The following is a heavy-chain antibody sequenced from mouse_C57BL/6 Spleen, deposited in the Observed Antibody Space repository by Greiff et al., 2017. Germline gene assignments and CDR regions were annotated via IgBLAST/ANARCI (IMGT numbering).Heavy chain of an antibody. D-gene: IGHD2-4*01. Sequence: QVQLQQPGAELVRPGSSVKLSCKASGYTFTSYWMDWVKQRPGQGLEWIGNIYPSDSETHYNQKFKDKATLTVDKSSSTAYMQLSSLTSEDSAVYYCARTYDYGLDYWGQGTTLTVSS. CDR3: ARTYDYGLDY. CDR2: IYPSDSET. J-gene: IGHJ2*01. V-gene: IGHV1-61*01. CDR1: GYTFTSYW.